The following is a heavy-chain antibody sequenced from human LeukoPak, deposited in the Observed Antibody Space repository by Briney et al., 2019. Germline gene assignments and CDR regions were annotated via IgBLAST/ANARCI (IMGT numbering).Heavy chain of an antibody. CDR2: IWYDGSNK. Sequence: GMSLRLSCAASRFTFRNYGMHWVRQAPGKGLEWVAVIWYDGSNKYYADFVKGRFSISRDNSKNILYLQMNSLRAEDTAMYYCARDREGWTDRGYFDLWGRGTVVTVAS. CDR1: RFTFRNYG. CDR3: ARDREGWTDRGYFDL. D-gene: IGHD3-9*01. V-gene: IGHV3-33*01. J-gene: IGHJ4*02.